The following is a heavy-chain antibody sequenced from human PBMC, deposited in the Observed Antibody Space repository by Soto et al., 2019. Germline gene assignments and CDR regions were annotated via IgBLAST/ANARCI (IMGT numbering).Heavy chain of an antibody. CDR1: GGSISSYY. J-gene: IGHJ3*02. D-gene: IGHD6-6*01. CDR3: ARLSSPGIDAFDI. V-gene: IGHV4-59*08. CDR2: IYYSGST. Sequence: QVQLQESGPGLVKPSETLSLTCTVSGGSISSYYWSWIRQPPGKGLEWIGYIYYSGSTNYNPSLKSRVTISVDTSKNQFSLKLSSVTAADTAVYYCARLSSPGIDAFDIWGQGTMVTVSS.